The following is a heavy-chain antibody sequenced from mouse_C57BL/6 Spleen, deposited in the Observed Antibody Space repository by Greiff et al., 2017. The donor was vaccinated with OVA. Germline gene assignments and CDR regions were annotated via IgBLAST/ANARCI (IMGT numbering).Heavy chain of an antibody. Sequence: EVQGVESGGGLVKPGGSLKLSCAASGFTFSSYAMSWVRQTPEKRLAWVATISAGGSYTYYPDNVKGRFTISRDNAKNNLYLQMSHLKSEDTAMYYCARDDNNWLGCMDYWGQGTSVTVSS. CDR1: GFTFSSYA. J-gene: IGHJ4*01. V-gene: IGHV5-4*01. CDR2: ISAGGSYT. CDR3: ARDDNNWLGCMDY. D-gene: IGHD3-3*01.